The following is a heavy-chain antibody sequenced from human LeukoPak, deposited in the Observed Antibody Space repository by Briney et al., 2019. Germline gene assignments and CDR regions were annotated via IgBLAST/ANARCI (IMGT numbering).Heavy chain of an antibody. J-gene: IGHJ4*02. CDR2: IYYSGST. D-gene: IGHD3-10*01. V-gene: IGHV4-59*08. CDR1: GGSISSYY. Sequence: SETLSLTCTVSGGSISSYYWSWIRQPPGKGLEWIGYIYYSGSTNYNPSLKSRVTISVDTSKNQFPLKLSSVTAADTAVYYCASARSAGVVDYWGQGTLVTVSS. CDR3: ASARSAGVVDY.